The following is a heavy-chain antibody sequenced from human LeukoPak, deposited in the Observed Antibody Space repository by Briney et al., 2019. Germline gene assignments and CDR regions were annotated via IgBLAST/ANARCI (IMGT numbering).Heavy chain of an antibody. CDR1: GYIFTNYY. CDR2: INPSGGST. Sequence: ASVKVSCKASGYIFTNYYMHWVRQAPGQGLEWMGTINPSGGSTTYAQKFQGRVTMTRDTSTSTVYMELSSLRSEDTAVYYCARDSSSWRSEPYNWFDPWGQGTLVTVSS. V-gene: IGHV1-46*01. CDR3: ARDSSSWRSEPYNWFDP. D-gene: IGHD6-13*01. J-gene: IGHJ5*02.